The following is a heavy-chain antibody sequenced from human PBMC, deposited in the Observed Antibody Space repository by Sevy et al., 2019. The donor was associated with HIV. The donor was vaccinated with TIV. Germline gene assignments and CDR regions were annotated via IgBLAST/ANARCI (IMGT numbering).Heavy chain of an antibody. J-gene: IGHJ4*02. D-gene: IGHD3-10*01. CDR3: AKGYGSGSPPDY. CDR2: ISASGGST. CDR1: GFIFNSYA. Sequence: GGSLRLSCAASGFIFNSYAMSWVRQAPGKGLKWVSSISASGGSTYYGDSMKGRITISRDNFKNTLYLEMNSLRAEDTALYYCAKGYGSGSPPDYWGQGTLVTVSS. V-gene: IGHV3-23*01.